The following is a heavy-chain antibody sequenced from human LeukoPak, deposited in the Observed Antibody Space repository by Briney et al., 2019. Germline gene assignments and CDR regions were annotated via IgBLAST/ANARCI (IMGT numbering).Heavy chain of an antibody. J-gene: IGHJ4*02. V-gene: IGHV1-18*01. Sequence: ASVKVSCKASGYTFTSYGISWVRQAPGQGREWMGWISAYNGNTNYAQKLQGRVTMTTDTSTSTAYMELRSLRSDDTAVYYCARAYYYDSSGPTFDYWGQGTLVTVSS. CDR3: ARAYYYDSSGPTFDY. CDR1: GYTFTSYG. D-gene: IGHD3-22*01. CDR2: ISAYNGNT.